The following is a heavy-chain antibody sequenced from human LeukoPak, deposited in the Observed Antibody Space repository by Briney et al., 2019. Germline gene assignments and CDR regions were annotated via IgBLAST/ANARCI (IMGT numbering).Heavy chain of an antibody. Sequence: ASVKVSCKASGYTFAGYFIHWVRQAPGQGLEWMGWINPNSGGTNYAQKFQGRVTMTRDTSISTAYMELSRLRSDDTAVYYCARDERYDSSGYPFDYWGQGTLVTVSS. D-gene: IGHD3-22*01. CDR2: INPNSGGT. CDR3: ARDERYDSSGYPFDY. V-gene: IGHV1-2*02. CDR1: GYTFAGYF. J-gene: IGHJ4*02.